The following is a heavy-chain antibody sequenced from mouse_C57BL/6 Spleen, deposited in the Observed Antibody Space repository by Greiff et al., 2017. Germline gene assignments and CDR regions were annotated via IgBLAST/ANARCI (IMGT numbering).Heavy chain of an antibody. Sequence: EVQLVESGPVLVKPGASVKMSCKASGYTFTDYYMNWVKQSHGKSLEWIGVINPYNGGTSYNQKFKGKATLTVDKSSSTAYMELNSLTSEDSAVYYCARLGLRRGGYFDVWGTGTTVTVSS. D-gene: IGHD2-4*01. J-gene: IGHJ1*03. CDR1: GYTFTDYY. CDR2: INPYNGGT. CDR3: ARLGLRRGGYFDV. V-gene: IGHV1-19*01.